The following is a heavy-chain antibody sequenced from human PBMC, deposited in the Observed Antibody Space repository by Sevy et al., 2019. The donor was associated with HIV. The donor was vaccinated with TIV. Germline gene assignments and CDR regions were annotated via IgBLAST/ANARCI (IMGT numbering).Heavy chain of an antibody. CDR2: INHSGST. Sequence: SETLSLTCAVYGGSFSGYYWSWIRQPPGKGLEWIGEINHSGSTNYNPSLKSRVTISVDTSKNQFSLKQSSVTAADTAVYYCARLNGSSATFDYWGQGTLVTVSS. D-gene: IGHD6-6*01. J-gene: IGHJ4*02. CDR1: GGSFSGYY. CDR3: ARLNGSSATFDY. V-gene: IGHV4-34*01.